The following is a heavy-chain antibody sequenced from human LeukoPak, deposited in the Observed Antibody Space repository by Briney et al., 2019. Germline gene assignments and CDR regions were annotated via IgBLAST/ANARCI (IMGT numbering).Heavy chain of an antibody. CDR3: AREAGKWELAQFDP. Sequence: ASVKVSCKASGGTFSSYAISWVRQAPGQGLEWMGGIIPIFGTANYAQKFQGRVTITADKSTSTAYMELSSLRSEDTAVYYCAREAGKWELAQFDPWGQGTLVTVSS. D-gene: IGHD1-26*01. V-gene: IGHV1-69*06. CDR2: IIPIFGTA. CDR1: GGTFSSYA. J-gene: IGHJ5*02.